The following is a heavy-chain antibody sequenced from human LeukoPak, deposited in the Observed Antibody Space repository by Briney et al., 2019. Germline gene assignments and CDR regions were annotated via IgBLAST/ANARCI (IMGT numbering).Heavy chain of an antibody. CDR3: ARAGLEWLVPVY. D-gene: IGHD6-19*01. J-gene: IGHJ4*02. CDR1: GGTFSSYA. CDR2: IIPIFGTA. V-gene: IGHV1-69*06. Sequence: SVKVSCKASGGTFSSYAISWVRQAPGQGLEWMGGIIPIFGTANYAQKFQGRVTITADKSTSTAYMELSSLRSEDTAVYYYARAGLEWLVPVYWGQGTLVTVSS.